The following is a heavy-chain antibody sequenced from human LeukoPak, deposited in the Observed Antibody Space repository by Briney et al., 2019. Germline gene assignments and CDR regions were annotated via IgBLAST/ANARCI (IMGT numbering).Heavy chain of an antibody. CDR2: IWSDGTEK. CDR3: AKDAQRGFDYSNSLEY. D-gene: IGHD4-11*01. V-gene: IGHV3-33*03. J-gene: IGHJ4*02. CDR1: GFTYNHYG. Sequence: PGGSLRLSCAASGFTYNHYGMHWVRQAPGKGLEWVAVIWSDGTEKYYADAVKGRFTVSRDESRNTLYLQMNSLRGEDTAVYYCAKDAQRGFDYSNSLEYWGQGTLVTVSS.